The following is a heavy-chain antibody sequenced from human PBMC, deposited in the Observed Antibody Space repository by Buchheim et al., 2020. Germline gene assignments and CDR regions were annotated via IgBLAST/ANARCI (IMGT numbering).Heavy chain of an antibody. Sequence: EVQLVESGGGLVQPGGSLRLSCAASGFTFSNYWMSWVRQAPGKGLEWVANIKQDGSEKYYVDSVKGRFTISRDNAKKSLYLQMNSLRAEDTAVYYCARAARIAAAGDYYYYGMDVWGQGTT. CDR2: IKQDGSEK. J-gene: IGHJ6*02. CDR1: GFTFSNYW. CDR3: ARAARIAAAGDYYYYGMDV. D-gene: IGHD6-13*01. V-gene: IGHV3-7*03.